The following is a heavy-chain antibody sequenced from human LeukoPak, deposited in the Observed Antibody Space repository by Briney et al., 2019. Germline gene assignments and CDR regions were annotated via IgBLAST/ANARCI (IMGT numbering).Heavy chain of an antibody. CDR3: AKSRSAYECVLILDY. Sequence: GGSLRLSCAASGFTFDDYAMHWVRQAPGKGREWVSGLSWNSGSIGYADSVKGRFTISRDNAKNSLYLQMNSLRAEDMALYYCAKSRSAYECVLILDYWRQGTLVTVSS. V-gene: IGHV3-9*03. J-gene: IGHJ4*02. CDR2: LSWNSGSI. CDR1: GFTFDDYA. D-gene: IGHD5-12*01.